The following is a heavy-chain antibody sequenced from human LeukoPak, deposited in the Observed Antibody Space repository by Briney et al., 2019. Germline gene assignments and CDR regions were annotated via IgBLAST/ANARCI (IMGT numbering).Heavy chain of an antibody. CDR2: IYPGDSDT. D-gene: IGHD1-26*01. V-gene: IGHV5-51*01. CDR1: GYSFTSYW. J-gene: IGHJ4*02. Sequence: GESLKISCKGSGYSFTSYWIGWVRPVPGKGLEWMGIIYPGDSDTRYSPSFQGQVTISADKSISTAYLQWSSLKASDTAMYYCARHVFVSGSGSYGIDYWGQGTLVTVSS. CDR3: ARHVFVSGSGSYGIDY.